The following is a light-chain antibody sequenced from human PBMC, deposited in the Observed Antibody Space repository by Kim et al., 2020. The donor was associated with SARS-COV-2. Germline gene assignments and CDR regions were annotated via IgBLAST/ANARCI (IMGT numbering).Light chain of an antibody. J-gene: IGLJ3*02. CDR3: SAWDISLNAVV. CDR1: NDDVGRQG. V-gene: IGLV10-54*01. CDR2: RNN. Sequence: QTATLTCTGNNDDVGRQGAAWLQQHQGHPPKVLSDRNNNRRSGISERFSASRSGNTASLIITGLQSEDEADYYCSAWDISLNAVVFGGGTQLTVL.